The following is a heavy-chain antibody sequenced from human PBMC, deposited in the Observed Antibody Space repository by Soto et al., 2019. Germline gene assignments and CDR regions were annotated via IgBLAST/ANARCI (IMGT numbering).Heavy chain of an antibody. D-gene: IGHD2-15*01. CDR1: RISLSYYA. J-gene: IGHJ4*02. V-gene: IGHV3-23*01. Sequence: PGGARKRSCAASRISLSYYAMSWVRQAPGKGPEWVSVISGSGDATYYADSVKGRFTVFRDNSKNTLYLQVNSLRAEDTAVYYCAKAQEIGGNVNSFFDYWGQGTLVTVSS. CDR2: ISGSGDAT. CDR3: AKAQEIGGNVNSFFDY.